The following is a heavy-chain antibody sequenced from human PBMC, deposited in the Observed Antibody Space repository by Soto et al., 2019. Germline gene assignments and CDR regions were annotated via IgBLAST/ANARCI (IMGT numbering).Heavy chain of an antibody. Sequence: SETLSLTCTVSGGSISNYYWSWIRQSPAKGLEWIGYIYNSATSNYNPSLKSRVIMSVDTSKNQILLRLTSVTAADTAVYYCARQPSSGWYSWYVDVWGRGTLVTVSS. V-gene: IGHV4-59*08. D-gene: IGHD6-19*01. CDR1: GGSISNYY. CDR2: IYNSATS. CDR3: ARQPSSGWYSWYVDV. J-gene: IGHJ2*01.